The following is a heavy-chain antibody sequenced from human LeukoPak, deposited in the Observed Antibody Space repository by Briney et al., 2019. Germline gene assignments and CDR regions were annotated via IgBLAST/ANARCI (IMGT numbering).Heavy chain of an antibody. V-gene: IGHV1-2*02. CDR2: INPNSGGT. D-gene: IGHD6-13*01. Sequence: GASVKVSCKASGYTFTGYYMHWVRQAPGQGLEWMGWINPNSGGTNYAQKFQGRVTMTRDTSISTAYMELSRLRSDDTAVYYCASEGWGRFPVGTAPPGYWGQGTLVTVSS. CDR1: GYTFTGYY. CDR3: ASEGWGRFPVGTAPPGY. J-gene: IGHJ4*02.